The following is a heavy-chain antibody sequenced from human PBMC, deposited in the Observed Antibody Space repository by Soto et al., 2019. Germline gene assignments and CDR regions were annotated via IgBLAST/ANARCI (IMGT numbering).Heavy chain of an antibody. J-gene: IGHJ6*02. D-gene: IGHD1-1*01. CDR3: PPPANWKNLTPAYYYGMDV. CDR2: INHSGST. CDR1: GGSFSGYY. Sequence: SETLSLTCAVYGGSFSGYYWSWIRQPPGKGLEWIGEINHSGSTNYNPSLESRVTISVDTSKNQFSLKLSSVTAADTAVYYWPPPANWKNLTPAYYYGMDVWGQGTTVTVSS. V-gene: IGHV4-34*01.